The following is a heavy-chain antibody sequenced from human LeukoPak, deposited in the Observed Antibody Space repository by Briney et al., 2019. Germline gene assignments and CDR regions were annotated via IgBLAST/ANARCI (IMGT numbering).Heavy chain of an antibody. CDR3: ARGQERYYYYYMDV. D-gene: IGHD5-24*01. CDR1: GGSISSSSYY. Sequence: SETLSLTCTVSGGSISSSSYYWGWIRQPPGKGLEWIGSIYYSGSTYYNPSLKSRVTISVDTSKNQFSLKLSSVTAADTAVYYCARGQERYYYYYMDVWGKGTTVTVSS. J-gene: IGHJ6*03. V-gene: IGHV4-39*07. CDR2: IYYSGST.